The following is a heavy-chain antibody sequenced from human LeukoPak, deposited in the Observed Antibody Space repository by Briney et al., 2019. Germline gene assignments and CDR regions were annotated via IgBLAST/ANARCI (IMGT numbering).Heavy chain of an antibody. J-gene: IGHJ4*02. CDR3: AKDASGVLDY. CDR2: IRYDGSDK. V-gene: IGHV3-30*02. D-gene: IGHD3-10*01. Sequence: GGSLRLSCAASGFTFSSYGMHWVRQAPGKGLEWVAFIRYDGSDKYYADSVKGRYTISRDNSKNTLYLQMNSLRAEDTAVYYCAKDASGVLDYWGQGTLVTVSS. CDR1: GFTFSSYG.